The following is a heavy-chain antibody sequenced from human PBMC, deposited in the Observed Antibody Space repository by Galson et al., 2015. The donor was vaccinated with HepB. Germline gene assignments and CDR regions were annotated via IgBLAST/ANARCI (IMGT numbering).Heavy chain of an antibody. J-gene: IGHJ1*01. CDR2: TYYRSKWNS. Sequence: CAISGDSVFSNSAAWNWIRQSPSRGLEWLGRTYYRSKWNSDYAVSVRSRITINPDTSKNQISLQLNSVTPEDTAVYYCARDGCSGGTCHWFFRHCGPATLVIVSS. D-gene: IGHD2-15*01. CDR1: GDSVFSNSAA. V-gene: IGHV6-1*01. CDR3: ARDGCSGGTCHWFFRH.